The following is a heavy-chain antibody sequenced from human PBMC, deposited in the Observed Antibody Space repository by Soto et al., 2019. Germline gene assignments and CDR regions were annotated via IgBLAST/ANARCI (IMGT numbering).Heavy chain of an antibody. J-gene: IGHJ4*02. CDR3: ARSGYSYGPNPLLY. V-gene: IGHV4-31*03. CDR2: IYYSGST. CDR1: GGSISSGGYD. D-gene: IGHD5-18*01. Sequence: QVQLQESGPGLVKPSPTLSLTCTVSGGSISSGGYDWSWIRQHPGKGLEWSGYIYYSGSTYYNPSLKSRVTISVDTSKTQFSLKLSSVTAADTAVYYCARSGYSYGPNPLLYWGQGTLVTVSS.